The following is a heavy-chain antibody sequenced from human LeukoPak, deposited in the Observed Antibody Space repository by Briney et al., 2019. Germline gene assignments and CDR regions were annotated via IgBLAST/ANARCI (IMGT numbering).Heavy chain of an antibody. V-gene: IGHV4-34*01. D-gene: IGHD2-8*01. Sequence: SETLSLTCAVYGGSFSGYYWSWIRQPPGKGLEWIGEINHSGSTNYNPSLKSRVTISVDTSKNQFSLKLSSVTAADTAVYYCARSLGVRTMDYWGQGTLVTVSS. CDR2: INHSGST. CDR3: ARSLGVRTMDY. J-gene: IGHJ4*02. CDR1: GGSFSGYY.